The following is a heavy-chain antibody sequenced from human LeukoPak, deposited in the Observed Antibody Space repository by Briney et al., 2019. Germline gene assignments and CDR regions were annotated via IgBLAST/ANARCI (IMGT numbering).Heavy chain of an antibody. V-gene: IGHV1-2*02. CDR3: ARGSLRFRTGYYFDY. J-gene: IGHJ4*02. CDR1: GYTFTGYY. CDR2: INPNSGGT. Sequence: ASVKVSCKASGYTFTGYYMHWVRQAPGQGLEWMEGINPNSGGTNYAQKFQGRVTMTRDTSISTAYMELSRLRSDDTAVYYCARGSLRFRTGYYFDYWGQGTLVTVSS. D-gene: IGHD5/OR15-5a*01.